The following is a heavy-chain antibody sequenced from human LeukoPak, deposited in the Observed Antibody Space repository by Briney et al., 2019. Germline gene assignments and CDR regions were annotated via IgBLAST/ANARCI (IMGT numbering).Heavy chain of an antibody. CDR3: ARPVVPGAISVPSY. J-gene: IGHJ4*02. V-gene: IGHV3-11*06. D-gene: IGHD2-2*01. CDR1: GFTFSDYY. CDR2: ISSSSSYT. Sequence: GGSLRLSCAASGFTFSDYYMSWIRQAPGKGLEWVSYISSSSSYTNYADSVKGRFTISRDNAKNSLYLQMNSLTAEDTAVYYCARPVVPGAISVPSYWGQETRVTVS.